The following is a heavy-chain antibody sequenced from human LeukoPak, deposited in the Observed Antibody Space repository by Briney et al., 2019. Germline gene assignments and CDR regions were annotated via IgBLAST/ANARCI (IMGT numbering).Heavy chain of an antibody. J-gene: IGHJ3*02. Sequence: TSETLSLTCTVSGGSISSGSYYWSWIRQPAGKGLEWIGRIYTSGSTNYNPSLKSRVTISVDTSKNQFSLKLSSVTAADTAVYYCARVRGYSYGSDAFDIWGQGTMVTVSS. CDR3: ARVRGYSYGSDAFDI. CDR2: IYTSGST. V-gene: IGHV4-61*02. D-gene: IGHD5-18*01. CDR1: GGSISSGSYY.